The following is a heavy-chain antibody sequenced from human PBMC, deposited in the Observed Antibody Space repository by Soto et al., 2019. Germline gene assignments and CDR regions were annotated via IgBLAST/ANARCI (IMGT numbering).Heavy chain of an antibody. CDR1: GFTFSHAW. CDR3: TRRIAVAGTYYFDY. V-gene: IGHV3-15*07. CDR2: IKSISDGETT. J-gene: IGHJ4*02. Sequence: LLVESGGGFVQPGGSLRLSCVASGFTFSHAWMDWVRQAPGKGLEWVGRIKSISDGETTIYAASVAGRFTISRDDSKNTLFLHVNSLKTEDTGVYYCTRRIAVAGTYYFDYWGQGTLVTVSS. D-gene: IGHD6-19*01.